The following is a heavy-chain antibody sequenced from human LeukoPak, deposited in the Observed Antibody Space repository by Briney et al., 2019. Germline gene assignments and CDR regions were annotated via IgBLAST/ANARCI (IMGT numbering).Heavy chain of an antibody. CDR2: IYHSGST. J-gene: IGHJ4*02. CDR3: ARSRERNRFGELGY. D-gene: IGHD3-10*01. CDR1: GYSISSGYY. Sequence: PSETLSLTCAVSGYSISSGYYWDWIRQPPGKGLEWVGSIYHSGSTYYNPSLKSRATISVDTSKNQFSLNLSSVTAADTAVYYCARSRERNRFGELGYWGQGTLVTVSS. V-gene: IGHV4-38-2*01.